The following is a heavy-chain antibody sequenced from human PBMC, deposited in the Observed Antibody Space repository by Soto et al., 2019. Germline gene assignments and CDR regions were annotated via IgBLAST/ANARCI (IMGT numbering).Heavy chain of an antibody. J-gene: IGHJ6*02. CDR2: INAGNGNT. D-gene: IGHD3-10*01. Sequence: ASVKVSCKASAYNFTSYAMHWVRQAPGQRLEWMGWINAGNGNTKYSQKFQGRVTITRDTSASTAYMELSSLRSEDTAVYYCARCGMVRGVIIRYYYYGMDVWGQGTTVTVSS. CDR3: ARCGMVRGVIIRYYYYGMDV. V-gene: IGHV1-3*01. CDR1: AYNFTSYA.